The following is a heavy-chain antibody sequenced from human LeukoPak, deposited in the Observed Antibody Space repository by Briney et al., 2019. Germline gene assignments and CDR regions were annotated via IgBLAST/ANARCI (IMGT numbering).Heavy chain of an antibody. V-gene: IGHV4-39*07. J-gene: IGHJ4*02. CDR1: GASLSSSDYY. CDR3: ARGSAGFDS. CDR2: IYSTGIT. Sequence: SETLSLTCTVSGASLSSSDYYWGYIRQPPGKGLEWIGSIYSTGITYFNPSLKSRLTMSADTSKNQFSLKLTSVTAADTAIYYCARGSAGFDSWGQGTLFTVSS.